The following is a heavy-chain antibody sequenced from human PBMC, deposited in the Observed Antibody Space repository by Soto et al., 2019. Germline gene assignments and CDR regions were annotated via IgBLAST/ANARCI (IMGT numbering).Heavy chain of an antibody. CDR2: IDPTDSKA. V-gene: IGHV5-10-1*01. D-gene: IGHD1-1*01. J-gene: IGHJ6*02. Sequence: ESLKISCKVSGYTFSDYWIHWVRQTPGKGLEWMGRIDPTDSKAIYSPAFQGHVTISADKSITTIYLQWSSLKASDSAMYYCARRIEAQTGYYYYALAVWGQGPTGTASS. CDR3: ARRIEAQTGYYYYALAV. CDR1: GYTFSDYW.